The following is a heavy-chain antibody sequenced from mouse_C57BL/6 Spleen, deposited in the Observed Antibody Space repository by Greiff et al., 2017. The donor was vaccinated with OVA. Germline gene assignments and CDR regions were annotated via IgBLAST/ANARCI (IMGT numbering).Heavy chain of an antibody. D-gene: IGHD2-4*01. CDR2: ISGGGGNT. V-gene: IGHV5-9*01. J-gene: IGHJ2*01. Sequence: EVMLVESGGGLVKPGGSLKLSCAASGFTFSSYTMSWVRQTPEKRLEWVATISGGGGNTYYPDSVKGRFTISRDNAKNTLYLQMSSLRSEDTALYYCARHGYYDYDGALDYWGQGTTLTVSS. CDR1: GFTFSSYT. CDR3: ARHGYYDYDGALDY.